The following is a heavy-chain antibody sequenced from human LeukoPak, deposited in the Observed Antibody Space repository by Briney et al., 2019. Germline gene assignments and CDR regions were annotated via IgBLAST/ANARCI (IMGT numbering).Heavy chain of an antibody. CDR2: IYWSDDN. CDR3: AHLTYYYDGSTYVLDY. Sequence: SGPTLVNPTQTLTLTCTFSGFSLSAPEVGVAWIRQPPGKALEWLALIYWSDDNHYSPSLKNRLTITKDASKNQVLLTMTNMDPVDTATYYCAHLTYYYDGSTYVLDYWGQGTLVTVSS. D-gene: IGHD3-22*01. J-gene: IGHJ4*02. CDR1: GFSLSAPEVG. V-gene: IGHV2-5*01.